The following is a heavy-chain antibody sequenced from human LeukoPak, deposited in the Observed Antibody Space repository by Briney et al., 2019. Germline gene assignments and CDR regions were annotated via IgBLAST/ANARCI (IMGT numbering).Heavy chain of an antibody. J-gene: IGHJ3*02. CDR1: GFTFSSYA. CDR2: ISGSGGST. Sequence: GGSLRLSCAASGFTFSSYAMSWVRQAPGKGLEWVSAISGSGGSTYSADSVKGRFTISRDNSKNTLYLQMNSLRAEDTAVYYCARDRSGYCAFDIWGQGTMVTVSS. D-gene: IGHD5-12*01. V-gene: IGHV3-23*01. CDR3: ARDRSGYCAFDI.